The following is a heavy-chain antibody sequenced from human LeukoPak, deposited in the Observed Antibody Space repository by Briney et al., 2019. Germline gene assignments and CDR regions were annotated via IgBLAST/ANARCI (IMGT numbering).Heavy chain of an antibody. CDR1: GGSISSYY. V-gene: IGHV4-4*07. D-gene: IGHD3-3*01. CDR2: IYTSGST. Sequence: SETLSLTCTVSGGSISSYYWSWIRQPAGKGLEWIGRIYTSGSTNYNPSLKSRVTMSVDTSKNQFSLKLSSVTAADTAVYHCARDKDYDFWSGYYTAHAFDIWGQGTMVTVSS. CDR3: ARDKDYDFWSGYYTAHAFDI. J-gene: IGHJ3*02.